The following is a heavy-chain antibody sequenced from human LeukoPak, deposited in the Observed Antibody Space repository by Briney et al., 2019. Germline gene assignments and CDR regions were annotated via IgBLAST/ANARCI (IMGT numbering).Heavy chain of an antibody. J-gene: IGHJ4*02. CDR3: AGSPPPRGSGWDFDY. Sequence: GASVKVSCKASGYTFTSYGISWVRQAPGQGLEWMGWINPNSGGTNYAQKFQGRVTMTRDTSISTAYMELSGLRSDDTAVYYCAGSPPPRGSGWDFDYWGQGTLVTVSS. CDR1: GYTFTSYG. D-gene: IGHD3-3*01. CDR2: INPNSGGT. V-gene: IGHV1-2*02.